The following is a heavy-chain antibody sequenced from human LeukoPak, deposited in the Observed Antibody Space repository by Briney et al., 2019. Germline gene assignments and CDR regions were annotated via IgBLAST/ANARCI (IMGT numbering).Heavy chain of an antibody. CDR3: AGFGGNSF. Sequence: GGSLRLSCAASGFTFSGFAMHWVRQAPGKGLEWVAVISNSGTTYYADSVKGRLTISRDNSKNTVYLQMNSLKIEDTAVYYCAGFGGNSFWGQGTLVTVSS. CDR2: ISNSGTT. V-gene: IGHV3-66*01. D-gene: IGHD4-23*01. CDR1: GFTFSGFA. J-gene: IGHJ4*02.